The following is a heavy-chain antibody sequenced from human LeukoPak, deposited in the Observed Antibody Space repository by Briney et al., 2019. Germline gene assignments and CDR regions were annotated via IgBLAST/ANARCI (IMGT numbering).Heavy chain of an antibody. CDR2: IYTSGST. J-gene: IGHJ3*02. Sequence: KSSETLSLTCTVSGGSISSYYWSCIRQPAGKGLEWIGRIYTSGSTNYNPSLKSRVTMSVDTSKNQFSLKLSSVTAADTAVYYCARDALYCSSTSCGDDAFDIWGQGTMVTVSS. CDR1: GGSISSYY. V-gene: IGHV4-4*07. CDR3: ARDALYCSSTSCGDDAFDI. D-gene: IGHD2-2*01.